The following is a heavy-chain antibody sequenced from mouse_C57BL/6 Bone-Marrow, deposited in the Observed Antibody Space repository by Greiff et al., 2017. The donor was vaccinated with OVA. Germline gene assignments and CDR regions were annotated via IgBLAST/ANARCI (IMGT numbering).Heavy chain of an antibody. V-gene: IGHV14-4*01. CDR2: IDPENGDT. J-gene: IGHJ2*01. CDR3: TKWGMTKHFDY. Sequence: VQLQQSGAELVRPGASVKLSCTASGFNIKDDYMHWVKQRPEQGLEWIGWIDPENGDTEYASKFQGKATITADTSSNTAYLQLSSLTSEDTAVYYCTKWGMTKHFDYWGQGTTLTVSS. CDR1: GFNIKDDY.